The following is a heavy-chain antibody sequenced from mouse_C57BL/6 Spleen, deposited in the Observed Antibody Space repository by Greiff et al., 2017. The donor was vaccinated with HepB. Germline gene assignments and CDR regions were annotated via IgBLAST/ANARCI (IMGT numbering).Heavy chain of an antibody. D-gene: IGHD2-12*01. V-gene: IGHV1-64*01. CDR2: IHPNSGST. J-gene: IGHJ4*01. Sequence: VQLQQPGAELVKPGASVKLSCKASGYTFTSYWMHWVKQRPGQGLEWIGMIHPNSGSTNYNEKFKSKATLTVDKSSSTAYMQLSSLTSEDSAVYYCVREGAYYSAMDYWGQGTSVTVSS. CDR1: GYTFTSYW. CDR3: VREGAYYSAMDY.